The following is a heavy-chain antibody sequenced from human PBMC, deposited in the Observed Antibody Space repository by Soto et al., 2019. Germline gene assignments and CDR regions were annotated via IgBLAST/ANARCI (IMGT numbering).Heavy chain of an antibody. D-gene: IGHD1-20*01. V-gene: IGHV1-3*01. CDR3: ARGRYTNKITLDP. Sequence: QVQLVQSGAEVKKPGASVKVSCKASGYTFTSYAMHWVRQAPGQRLEWMGWINAGNGNTKYSQKFQGRVTITRDTXASTAYMELSSLRSEDTAVYYCARGRYTNKITLDPWGQGTLVTVSS. CDR2: INAGNGNT. J-gene: IGHJ5*02. CDR1: GYTFTSYA.